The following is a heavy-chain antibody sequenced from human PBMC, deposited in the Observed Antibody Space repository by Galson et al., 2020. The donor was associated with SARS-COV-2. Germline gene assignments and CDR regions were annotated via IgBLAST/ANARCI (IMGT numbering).Heavy chain of an antibody. CDR3: ARDSDFWNTYYQEKHYFDY. V-gene: IGHV4-38-2*02. Sequence: SETLSLTCTVSGYSTISSGFYWAWIRQPPGKALEWIGSINHSGSAYYNPSLNSRVTISVDTPKSQFSLKLTSVTAADTAFYYCARDSDFWNTYYQEKHYFDYWGQGNLVTVSS. CDR1: GYSTISSGFY. J-gene: IGHJ4*02. D-gene: IGHD3-3*01. CDR2: INHSGSA.